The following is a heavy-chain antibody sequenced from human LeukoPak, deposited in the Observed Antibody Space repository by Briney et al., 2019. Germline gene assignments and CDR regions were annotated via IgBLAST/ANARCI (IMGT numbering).Heavy chain of an antibody. Sequence: SETLSLTCTVSGGSISSYYWSWIRQPPGKGLEWIGYIYCSGSTNYNPSLKSRVTISVDTSKNQFSLKLSSVTAADTAVYYCARASMITFGGVITYYFDYWGQGTLVTVSS. CDR1: GGSISSYY. V-gene: IGHV4-59*01. D-gene: IGHD3-16*02. CDR2: IYCSGST. J-gene: IGHJ4*02. CDR3: ARASMITFGGVITYYFDY.